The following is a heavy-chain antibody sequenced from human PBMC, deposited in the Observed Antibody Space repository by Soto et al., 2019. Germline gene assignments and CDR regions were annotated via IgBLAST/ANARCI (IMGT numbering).Heavy chain of an antibody. CDR3: AQDQVWYAYGMDV. CDR1: GFTFSSYA. V-gene: IGHV3-23*01. J-gene: IGHJ6*02. Sequence: EVQLLESGGGLVQPGGSLRLSCAASGFTFSSYAMSWVRQAPGKGLEWVSAISGSGGSTYYADSVKGRFTISRDNSKNKLYLQMNSLRAEDTAVYYCAQDQVWYAYGMDVWGQGTTVTVSS. D-gene: IGHD2-8*01. CDR2: ISGSGGST.